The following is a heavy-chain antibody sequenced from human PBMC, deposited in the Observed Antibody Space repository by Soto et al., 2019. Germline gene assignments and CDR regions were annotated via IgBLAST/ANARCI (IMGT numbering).Heavy chain of an antibody. J-gene: IGHJ6*02. Sequence: PGGSLRLSCAASGFTFSSYGMHWVRQAPGKGLEWVAITPYEGSNENYADSVKGRFIISRDNSKNTVYLQMSSLRTEDTAMYYCAKDHVYCTDGRCMDVWGQGTTVTVSS. V-gene: IGHV3-30*18. CDR2: TPYEGSNE. D-gene: IGHD2-8*01. CDR1: GFTFSSYG. CDR3: AKDHVYCTDGRCMDV.